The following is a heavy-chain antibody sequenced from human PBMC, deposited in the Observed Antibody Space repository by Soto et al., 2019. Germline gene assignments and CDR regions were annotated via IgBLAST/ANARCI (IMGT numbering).Heavy chain of an antibody. CDR2: TYTGGNS. V-gene: IGHV3-53*02. D-gene: IGHD3-10*01. CDR1: GFNVSSKY. CDR3: AREGFPYGLDY. J-gene: IGHJ4*02. Sequence: EVHLVETGGGLIQPGGSLSLSCAASGFNVSSKYMHSVRQAPGKGLEWVSLTYTGGNSFYASSVKGRFIVSRDISKNTLYLQMNSLSAEDTAVYYCAREGFPYGLDYWGQGSLVTVSS.